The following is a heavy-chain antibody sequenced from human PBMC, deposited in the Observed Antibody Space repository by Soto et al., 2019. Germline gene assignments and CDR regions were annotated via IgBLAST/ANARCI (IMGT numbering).Heavy chain of an antibody. Sequence: SETLSLTCAVYGGSFSGYYWSWIRQPPGKGLEWIGEINHSGSTNYNPSLKRRVTISVDTSKNQFSLKLSSVTAADTAVYYCAVQGAGVGGTVTTDIVATIALGYWGQGTLVTVSS. V-gene: IGHV4-34*01. D-gene: IGHD5-12*01. J-gene: IGHJ4*02. CDR1: GGSFSGYY. CDR3: AVQGAGVGGTVTTDIVATIALGY. CDR2: INHSGST.